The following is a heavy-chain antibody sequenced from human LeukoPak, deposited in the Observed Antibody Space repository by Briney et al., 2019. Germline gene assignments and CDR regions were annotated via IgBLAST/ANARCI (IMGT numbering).Heavy chain of an antibody. D-gene: IGHD6-19*01. Sequence: GGSLRLSCSASGFTFSSYAMHWVRQAPGKGPEYISAISTTGGSTYYTDSAKGRFTMSRDNSKNTLHLQVTSLRGDDTALYYCVRKGSGYYLDYWGQGTLVTVSS. CDR3: VRKGSGYYLDY. J-gene: IGHJ4*02. V-gene: IGHV3-64D*06. CDR2: ISTTGGST. CDR1: GFTFSSYA.